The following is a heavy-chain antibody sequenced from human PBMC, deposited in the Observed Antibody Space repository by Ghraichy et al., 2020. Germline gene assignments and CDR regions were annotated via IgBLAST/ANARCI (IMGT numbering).Heavy chain of an antibody. V-gene: IGHV3-7*01. Sequence: GESLNISCAASGFTFSSYWMSWVRQAPGKGLEWVANIKQDGSEKYYVDSVKGRFTISRDNAKNSLYLQMNSLRAEDTAVYYCARGKNLYYDFWSGYGSFDIWGQGTMVTVSS. J-gene: IGHJ3*02. CDR3: ARGKNLYYDFWSGYGSFDI. CDR1: GFTFSSYW. CDR2: IKQDGSEK. D-gene: IGHD3-3*01.